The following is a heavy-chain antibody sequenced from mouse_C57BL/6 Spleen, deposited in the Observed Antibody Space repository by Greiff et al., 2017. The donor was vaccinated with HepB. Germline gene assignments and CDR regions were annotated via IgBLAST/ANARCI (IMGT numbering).Heavy chain of an antibody. CDR3: TRAAYGSSPAWFAY. V-gene: IGHV1-15*01. CDR1: GYTFTDYE. D-gene: IGHD1-1*01. CDR2: IDPETGGT. J-gene: IGHJ3*01. Sequence: VKLLESGAELVRPGASVTLSCKASGYTFTDYEMHWVKQTPVHGLEWIGAIDPETGGTAYNQKFKGKAILTADKSSSTAYMELRSLTSEDSAVYYCTRAAYGSSPAWFAYWGQGTLVTVSA.